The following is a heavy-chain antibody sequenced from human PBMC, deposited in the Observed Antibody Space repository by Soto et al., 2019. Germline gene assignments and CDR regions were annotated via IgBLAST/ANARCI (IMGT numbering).Heavy chain of an antibody. J-gene: IGHJ4*02. CDR2: ISYDGSNK. Sequence: QVQLVESGGGVVQPGRSLRLSCAASGFTFSSYAMHWVRQAPGKGLEWVAVISYDGSNKYYADSVKGRFTISRDNSKNTLYLQMNSLRAEDTAVYYCARGYYSGSYFPPYYFDYWGQGTLVTVSS. CDR3: ARGYYSGSYFPPYYFDY. CDR1: GFTFSSYA. V-gene: IGHV3-30-3*01. D-gene: IGHD1-26*01.